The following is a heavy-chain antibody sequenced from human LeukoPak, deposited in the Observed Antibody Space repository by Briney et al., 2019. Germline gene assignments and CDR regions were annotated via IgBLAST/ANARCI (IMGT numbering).Heavy chain of an antibody. V-gene: IGHV3-23*01. CDR2: ISGSGGST. Sequence: GGSLRLSCAASGFTFSSYAMSWVRQAPGKGLEWVSAISGSGGSTYYTDSVKGRFTISRDNSKNTLYLQMNSLRAEDTAVYYCAKVPPGYCSSTSCFGYYFDYGGQGTLVTVSS. J-gene: IGHJ4*02. CDR3: AKVPPGYCSSTSCFGYYFDY. D-gene: IGHD2-2*01. CDR1: GFTFSSYA.